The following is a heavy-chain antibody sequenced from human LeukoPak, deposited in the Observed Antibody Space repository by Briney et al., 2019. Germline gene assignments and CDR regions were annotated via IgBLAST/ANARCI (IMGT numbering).Heavy chain of an antibody. Sequence: GGSLRLSCAASGFTFNTYSMSWVRQAPGKGLEWVSSISDNSNYIYYSDSVEGRFTISRDNAKDTLYLHMNGLTAEDTAVYYCARGAKWAYYFDYWGQGTLVTVSS. CDR2: ISDNSNYI. D-gene: IGHD1-26*01. J-gene: IGHJ4*02. V-gene: IGHV3-21*01. CDR3: ARGAKWAYYFDY. CDR1: GFTFNTYS.